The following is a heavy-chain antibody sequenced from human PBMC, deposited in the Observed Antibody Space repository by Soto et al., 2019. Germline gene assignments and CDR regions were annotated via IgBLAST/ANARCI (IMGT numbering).Heavy chain of an antibody. CDR1: GYSFTSYW. D-gene: IGHD6-6*01. V-gene: IGHV5-51*01. CDR3: ARHGNEYSSSSGYDYYYGMDV. CDR2: IYPGDSDT. J-gene: IGHJ6*02. Sequence: ISCKVSGYSFTSYWIGWVRQMPGKGLEWMGSIYPGDSDTRYSPSFQGQVTISADKSISTAYLQWSSLKASDTAMYYCARHGNEYSSSSGYDYYYGMDVWGQGTTVTVS.